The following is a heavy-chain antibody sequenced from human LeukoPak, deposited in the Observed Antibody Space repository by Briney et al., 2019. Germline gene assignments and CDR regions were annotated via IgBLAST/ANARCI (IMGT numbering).Heavy chain of an antibody. J-gene: IGHJ5*02. CDR2: INPNSGGT. Sequence: ASVKVSCKASGYTFTDYYMHWVRQAPGQGLECMGWINPNSGGTNYAQKFQGRVTITTDESTSTAYMELSSLRSEDTAVYYCARTNCTNGVCHQGWFDPWGQGTLVTVSS. CDR3: ARTNCTNGVCHQGWFDP. CDR1: GYTFTDYY. D-gene: IGHD2-8*01. V-gene: IGHV1-2*02.